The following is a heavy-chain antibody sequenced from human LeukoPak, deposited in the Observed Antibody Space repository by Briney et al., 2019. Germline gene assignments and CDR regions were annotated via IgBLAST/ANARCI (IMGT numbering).Heavy chain of an antibody. J-gene: IGHJ4*02. CDR1: GYTFTNSN. Sequence: ASVKVSCKASGYTFTNSNVNWVGQATGQGLEWMGWVNPNSGNADYAQKFQGRVTMTRNTSISTAYMELSSLRSEDTAVYYCARDIDILTGLDYWGQGTLVTVSS. V-gene: IGHV1-8*01. CDR2: VNPNSGNA. D-gene: IGHD3-9*01. CDR3: ARDIDILTGLDY.